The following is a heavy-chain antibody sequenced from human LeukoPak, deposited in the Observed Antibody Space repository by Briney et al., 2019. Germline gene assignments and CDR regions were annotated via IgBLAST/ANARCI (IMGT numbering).Heavy chain of an antibody. CDR2: ISSSSSYI. CDR1: GFTFSNYN. V-gene: IGHV3-21*01. CDR3: ARDEVATISDY. Sequence: GGSLRLSCAASGFTFSNYNMNWVRQAPGKGLEWVSSISSSSSYIYYADSLKGRFTISRDNAKNSVYLQMNSLRAEDTAVYYCARDEVATISDYWGQGTLVTVSS. J-gene: IGHJ4*02. D-gene: IGHD5-12*01.